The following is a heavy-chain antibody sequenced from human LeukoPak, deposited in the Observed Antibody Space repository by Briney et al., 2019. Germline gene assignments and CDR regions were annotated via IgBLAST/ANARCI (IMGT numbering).Heavy chain of an antibody. CDR2: ISSSSSYI. V-gene: IGHV3-21*01. J-gene: IGHJ4*02. CDR1: GVTFSSYS. CDR3: ARDSYGSGSYYKPYFDY. Sequence: GGSLRLSCAASGVTFSSYSMNWVRQAPGKGLEWVSSISSSSSYIYYADSVKGRFTISRDNAKNSLYLQMNSLRAEDTAVYYCARDSYGSGSYYKPYFDYWGQGTLVTVSS. D-gene: IGHD3-10*01.